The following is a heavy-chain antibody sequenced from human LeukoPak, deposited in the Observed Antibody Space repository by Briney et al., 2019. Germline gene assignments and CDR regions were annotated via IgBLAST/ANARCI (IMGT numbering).Heavy chain of an antibody. J-gene: IGHJ3*02. D-gene: IGHD5-18*01. CDR2: ISYDGSNK. CDR1: GFTFSSYG. Sequence: GGSLRLSCAASGFTFSSYGMYWVRQAPGKGLEWVAVISYDGSNKYYADSVKGRFTISRDNSKNTLYLQMNSLRAEDTAVYYCAKPTRGYSYGYDAFDIWGQGTMVTVSS. V-gene: IGHV3-30*18. CDR3: AKPTRGYSYGYDAFDI.